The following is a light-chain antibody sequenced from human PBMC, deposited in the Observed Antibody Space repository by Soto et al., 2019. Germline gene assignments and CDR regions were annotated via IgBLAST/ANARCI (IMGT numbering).Light chain of an antibody. Sequence: QSVLTQPPSVSGAPGQRVTISCTGSSSNIGAGYDVHWYQQLPGTAPKLLMYGNNIRPSGVPDRISDSKSGTSASLAITGLQAEDEAAYFCQSYDSSLRGLVFGGGTKVTVL. V-gene: IGLV1-40*01. J-gene: IGLJ2*01. CDR2: GNN. CDR3: QSYDSSLRGLV. CDR1: SSNIGAGYD.